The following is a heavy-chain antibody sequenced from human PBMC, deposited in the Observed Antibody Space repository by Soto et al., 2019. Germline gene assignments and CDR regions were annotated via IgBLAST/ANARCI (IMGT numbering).Heavy chain of an antibody. CDR2: IHNDGSRT. Sequence: EVQLVEFGGGLVQPGESLRLSCAASGFTFSYYWMHWVRQTPGKGLLWVSHIHNDGSRTTYADSVKGRFTISRDNARNTVYLQMNSLRDDDTAVYYCARGDRGAFDLWGQGTAVTVSS. CDR3: ARGDRGAFDL. CDR1: GFTFSYYW. J-gene: IGHJ3*01. D-gene: IGHD1-26*01. V-gene: IGHV3-74*03.